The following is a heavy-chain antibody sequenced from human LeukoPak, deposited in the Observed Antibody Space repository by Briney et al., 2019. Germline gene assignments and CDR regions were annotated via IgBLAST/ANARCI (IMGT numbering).Heavy chain of an antibody. CDR3: TTYYDFWSGYYSPYYFDY. D-gene: IGHD3-3*01. V-gene: IGHV3-15*01. CDR1: GGTFSSYA. Sequence: SCKASGGTFSSYAISWVRQAPGKGLEWVGRIKSKTDGGTTDYAAPVKGRFTISRDDSKNTLYLQMNSLKTEDTAVYYCTTYYDFWSGYYSPYYFDYWGQGTLVTVSS. CDR2: IKSKTDGGTT. J-gene: IGHJ4*02.